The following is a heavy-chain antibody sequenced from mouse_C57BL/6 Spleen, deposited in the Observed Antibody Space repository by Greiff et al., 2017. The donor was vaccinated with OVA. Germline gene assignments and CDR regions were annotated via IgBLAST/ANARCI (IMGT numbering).Heavy chain of an antibody. CDR3: ARREDPDWYFDV. CDR1: GYTFTEYT. J-gene: IGHJ1*03. Sequence: VQLVESGAELVKPGASVKLSCKASGYTFTEYTIYWVKQRSGQGLEWIGWFYPGSGSIKYNEKFKDKATLTADKSSSTVYMELSRLTSEDAAVYFCARREDPDWYFDVWGTGTTVTVSS. CDR2: FYPGSGSI. V-gene: IGHV1-62-2*01.